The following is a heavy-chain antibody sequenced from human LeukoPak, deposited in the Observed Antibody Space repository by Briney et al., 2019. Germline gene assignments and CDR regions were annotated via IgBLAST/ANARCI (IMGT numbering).Heavy chain of an antibody. Sequence: PSQTLSLTCTVSGGSISSGNYFWSWIRQHPGKGLEWLGYIYYSGNTYYNPSLESRVTISVDTSKNQFSLKLSSVTAADTAVYYCAREVIAAADTDAFDIWGQGTMVTVSS. V-gene: IGHV4-31*03. CDR1: GGSISSGNYF. D-gene: IGHD6-13*01. J-gene: IGHJ3*02. CDR3: AREVIAAADTDAFDI. CDR2: IYYSGNT.